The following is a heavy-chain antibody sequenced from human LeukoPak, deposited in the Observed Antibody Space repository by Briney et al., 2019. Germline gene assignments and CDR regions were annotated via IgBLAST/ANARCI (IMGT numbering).Heavy chain of an antibody. CDR3: ARAYYDFWSGLSQYFDY. Sequence: SETLSLTCTVSGYSISSGYYWGWIRPPPGKGLEWIGSIYHSGSTYYNPSLKSRVTISVDTSKNQFSLKLSSVTAADTAVYYCARAYYDFWSGLSQYFDYWGQGTLVTVSS. CDR1: GYSISSGYY. D-gene: IGHD3-3*01. J-gene: IGHJ4*02. V-gene: IGHV4-38-2*02. CDR2: IYHSGST.